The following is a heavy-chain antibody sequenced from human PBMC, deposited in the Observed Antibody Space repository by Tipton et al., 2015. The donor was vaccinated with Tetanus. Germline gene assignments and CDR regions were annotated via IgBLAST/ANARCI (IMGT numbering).Heavy chain of an antibody. CDR2: SWYDGTDK. CDR1: GFIFSSYG. D-gene: IGHD2-15*01. CDR3: AREADCSSGSCFSGDFDN. Sequence: SLRLSCAASGFIFSSYGIHWVRQAPGKGLEWVAVSWYDGTDKYYADSVKGRFTLSRDNSKNTLYLQMNSLRAEDTALYYCAREADCSSGSCFSGDFDNWGQGTQVTASS. V-gene: IGHV3-33*01. J-gene: IGHJ4*02.